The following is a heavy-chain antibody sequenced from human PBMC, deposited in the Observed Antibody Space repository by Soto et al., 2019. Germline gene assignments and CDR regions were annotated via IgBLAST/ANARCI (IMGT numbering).Heavy chain of an antibody. D-gene: IGHD3-22*01. CDR3: ARRAFYYYDSSGYYYSASLGAFDI. CDR1: GYSFTSYW. Sequence: GESLKISCKGSGYSFTSYWIGWVRQMPGKGLEWMGIIYPGDSDTRYSPSFQGQVTISADKSISTAYLQWSSLKASDTAMYYCARRAFYYYDSSGYYYSASLGAFDIWGQGTMVTVSS. V-gene: IGHV5-51*01. CDR2: IYPGDSDT. J-gene: IGHJ3*02.